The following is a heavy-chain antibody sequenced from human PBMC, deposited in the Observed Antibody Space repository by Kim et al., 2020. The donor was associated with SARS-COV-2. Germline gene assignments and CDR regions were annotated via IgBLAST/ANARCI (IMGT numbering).Heavy chain of an antibody. J-gene: IGHJ6*03. CDR2: INAYNGHT. CDR3: ARMGYYYYMDV. CDR1: GYIFRNYG. V-gene: IGHV1-18*01. Sequence: ASVKVSCKASGYIFRNYGLSWVRQAPGQGLEWMGWINAYNGHTEYVQKFQGRATMTTDTSTATAYLELRGLRSDDTAVYYCARMGYYYYMDVGGEGTSVTVSS.